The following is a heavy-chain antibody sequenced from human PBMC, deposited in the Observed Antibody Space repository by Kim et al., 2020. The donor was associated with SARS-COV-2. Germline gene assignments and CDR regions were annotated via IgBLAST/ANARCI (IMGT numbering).Heavy chain of an antibody. CDR2: ICSGATSI. V-gene: IGHV3-48*02. Sequence: GGSLRLSCAASGFTFRSYSMNWVRQAPGKGLEWVSYICSGATSIYYVDSVKGRFTISRDNSKNSLSLQMNSLRDEDTAVYYCARDYASPHWYFDLWGRGTLVTVSS. J-gene: IGHJ2*01. CDR3: ARDYASPHWYFDL. D-gene: IGHD3-16*01. CDR1: GFTFRSYS.